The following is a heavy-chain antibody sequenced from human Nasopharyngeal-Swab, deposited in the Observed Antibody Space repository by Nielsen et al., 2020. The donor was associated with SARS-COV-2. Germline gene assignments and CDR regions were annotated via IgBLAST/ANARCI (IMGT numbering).Heavy chain of an antibody. Sequence: SETLSLTCTVSGGSISSGSYYWSWIRQPAGKGLEWIGRIYTSGSTNYNPSLKSRVTISVDTSKNQFSLKLSSVTAADTAVYYCARSGGGYFDYWGQGTLVTVPS. J-gene: IGHJ4*02. V-gene: IGHV4-61*02. D-gene: IGHD3-16*01. CDR3: ARSGGGYFDY. CDR2: IYTSGST. CDR1: GGSISSGSYY.